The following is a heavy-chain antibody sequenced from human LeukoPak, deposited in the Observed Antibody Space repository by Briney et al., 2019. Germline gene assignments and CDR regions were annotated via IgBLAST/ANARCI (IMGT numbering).Heavy chain of an antibody. CDR3: ARVHSEGRWELVGYYYYYMDV. CDR2: ISSSSSYI. D-gene: IGHD1-26*01. V-gene: IGHV3-21*01. CDR1: GFTFSSYS. Sequence: PGGSLRLSCAASGFTFSSYSMNWVRQAPGKGLEWVSSISSSSSYIYYADSVKGRFTISRDNAKNSLYLQMNSLRAEDTAVYYSARVHSEGRWELVGYYYYYMDVWGKGTTVTVSS. J-gene: IGHJ6*03.